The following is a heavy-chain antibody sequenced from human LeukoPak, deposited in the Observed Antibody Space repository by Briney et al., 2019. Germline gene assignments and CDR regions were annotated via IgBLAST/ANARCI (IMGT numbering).Heavy chain of an antibody. Sequence: PSETLSLTCIVSGGSISSSRDYWAWIRQPPGKGLEWIANIYYSGSTYYSPSLKSRVTISVDTSKNQFSLKLSSVTAADTAVYYCARRYYGSGSYPTDYWGQGTLVTVSS. CDR1: GGSISSSRDY. CDR3: ARRYYGSGSYPTDY. D-gene: IGHD3-10*01. CDR2: IYYSGST. V-gene: IGHV4-39*01. J-gene: IGHJ4*02.